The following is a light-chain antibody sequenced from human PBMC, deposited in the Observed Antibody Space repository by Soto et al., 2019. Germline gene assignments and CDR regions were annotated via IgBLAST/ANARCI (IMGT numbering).Light chain of an antibody. CDR3: GTWDTSLDATYV. Sequence: QSVLTQPPSASGTPGQSITISCSGSSSNIGDNPVNWYKQLPGAAPKLLIYINDQRPSGVTDRFSGFKSATSVTLAITGLQTGDEADYYCGTWDTSLDATYVFGNGTKVTV. J-gene: IGLJ1*01. CDR2: IND. CDR1: SSNIGDNP. V-gene: IGLV1-44*01.